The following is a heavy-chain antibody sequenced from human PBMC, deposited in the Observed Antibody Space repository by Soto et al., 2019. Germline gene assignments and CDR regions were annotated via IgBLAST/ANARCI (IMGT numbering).Heavy chain of an antibody. CDR1: GYIFTNYY. J-gene: IGHJ4*02. V-gene: IGHV1-46*01. CDR3: ATSYGSGSQAFDF. D-gene: IGHD3-10*01. CDR2: TNLSLSMT. Sequence: ASVKVSCKASGYIFTNYYIHWVRQAPGQGLEWMGITNLSLSMTSYALKFQGRFTMTTDTSTSTAYMDLNSLKSEDTAMYYCATSYGSGSQAFDFWGQGTLVTSPQ.